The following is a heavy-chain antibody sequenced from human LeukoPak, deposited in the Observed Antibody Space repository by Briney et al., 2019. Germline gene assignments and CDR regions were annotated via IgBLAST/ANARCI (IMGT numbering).Heavy chain of an antibody. Sequence: SETLSLTRAVYGGSFSGYYWSRIRQPPGRGLEWIGEINHSGSTNSNPSLKSRVTISVDTSKNPFSLKLSSVTAADTAVYYCARGGGSSGYYTDYWGQGTLVTVSS. V-gene: IGHV4-34*01. J-gene: IGHJ4*02. D-gene: IGHD3-22*01. CDR1: GGSFSGYY. CDR2: INHSGST. CDR3: ARGGGSSGYYTDY.